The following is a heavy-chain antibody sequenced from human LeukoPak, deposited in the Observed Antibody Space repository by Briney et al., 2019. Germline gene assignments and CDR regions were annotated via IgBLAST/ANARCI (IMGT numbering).Heavy chain of an antibody. V-gene: IGHV3-23*01. CDR3: AKDDGDYVFYWFDP. D-gene: IGHD4-17*01. CDR2: ISGSGGST. CDR1: GFTFSSYA. J-gene: IGHJ5*02. Sequence: GGSLRLSCTASGFTFSSYAMSWVRQAPGKGLEWVSAISGSGGSTYYADSVKGRFTISRDNSKNTLYLQMNSLRAEDTAVYYCAKDDGDYVFYWFDPWGQGTLVTVSS.